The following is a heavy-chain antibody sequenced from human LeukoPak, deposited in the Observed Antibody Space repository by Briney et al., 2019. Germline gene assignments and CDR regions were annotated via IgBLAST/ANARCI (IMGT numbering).Heavy chain of an antibody. J-gene: IGHJ3*02. Sequence: GGSLRLSCAASGFTFSSYGMHWVRQAPGKGLEWVAVIWYDGSNKYYADSVKGRFTISRDNSKNTLYLQMNSLRAEDTAVYYCARDSDPRQLGAFDIWGQGTMVTVSS. CDR1: GFTFSSYG. CDR2: IWYDGSNK. D-gene: IGHD6-6*01. CDR3: ARDSDPRQLGAFDI. V-gene: IGHV3-33*01.